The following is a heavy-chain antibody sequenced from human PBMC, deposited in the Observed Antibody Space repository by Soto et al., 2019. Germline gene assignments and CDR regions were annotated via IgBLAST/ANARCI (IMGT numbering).Heavy chain of an antibody. CDR2: IYPGDSAT. CDR1: GCTFIRYW. CDR3: ARTTYNYDSSGPDALDI. D-gene: IGHD3-22*01. J-gene: IGHJ3*02. V-gene: IGHV5-51*01. Sequence: GESLKVSCKGSGCTFIRYWIAWVRQMPGKGLEWMGIIYPGDSATRYSPSFQGQVAISADKSNSTAYLQWSSLKASDTAMYYCARTTYNYDSSGPDALDIWGQGTLVTVSS.